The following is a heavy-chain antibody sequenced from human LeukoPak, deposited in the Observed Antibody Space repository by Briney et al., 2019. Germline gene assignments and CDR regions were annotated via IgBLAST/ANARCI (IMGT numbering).Heavy chain of an antibody. CDR3: AKKKQLGTGDAFDI. V-gene: IGHV3-30*04. J-gene: IGHJ3*02. Sequence: GGSLRLSCAASGFTFSGYAMHWVRQAPGKGLEWVPVISNDGSNKYYADSVKGRFTISRDNSKNTLYLQMDSLRAEDTAVYYCAKKKQLGTGDAFDIWGQGTMVTVSS. CDR2: ISNDGSNK. D-gene: IGHD5-18*01. CDR1: GFTFSGYA.